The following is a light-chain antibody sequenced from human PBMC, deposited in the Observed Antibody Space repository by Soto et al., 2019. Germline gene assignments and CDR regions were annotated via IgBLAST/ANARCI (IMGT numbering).Light chain of an antibody. J-gene: IGKJ3*01. Sequence: EIVMTQSPATLSVSPGERVTLSCRASQSVSSSLAWYQQKPGQAPRLLIYGASTKATGIPARFSGSGSGTEFTLTISSLQSEDFAVYCCQQYNSWPPFTFGPGTKVDIK. V-gene: IGKV3-15*01. CDR3: QQYNSWPPFT. CDR1: QSVSSS. CDR2: GAS.